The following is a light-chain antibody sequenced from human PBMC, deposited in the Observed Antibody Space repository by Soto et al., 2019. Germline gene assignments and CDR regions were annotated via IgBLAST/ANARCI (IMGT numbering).Light chain of an antibody. CDR2: GNS. Sequence: QSVLTQPPSVSGAPGQRVTISCTGTSSNLEAGYDVQWYQQLPGTAPKLLIYGNSNRPSGVPDRFSGSKSGASASLAITGLQAEDEADYYCQSFDSSLSVLFGGGTKLTV. CDR1: SSNLEAGYD. V-gene: IGLV1-40*01. CDR3: QSFDSSLSVL. J-gene: IGLJ2*01.